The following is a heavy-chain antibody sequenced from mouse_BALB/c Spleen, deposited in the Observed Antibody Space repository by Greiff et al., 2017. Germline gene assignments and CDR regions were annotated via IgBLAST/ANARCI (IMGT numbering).Heavy chain of an antibody. CDR1: GFTFSNYW. Sequence: EVKLVESGGGLVQPGGSMKLSCVASGFTFSNYWMNWVRQSPEKGLEWVAEIRLKSNNYATHYAESVKGRFTISRDDSKSSVYLQMNNLRAEDTGMYYCTRGYGIYWYFDVWGAGTTVTVSS. CDR3: TRGYGIYWYFDV. V-gene: IGHV6-6*02. J-gene: IGHJ1*01. D-gene: IGHD2-10*02. CDR2: IRLKSNNYAT.